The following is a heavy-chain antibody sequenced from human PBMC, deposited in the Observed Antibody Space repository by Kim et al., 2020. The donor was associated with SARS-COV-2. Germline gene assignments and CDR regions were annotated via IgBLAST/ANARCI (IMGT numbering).Heavy chain of an antibody. J-gene: IGHJ5*02. V-gene: IGHV3-21*01. Sequence: GGSLRLSCAASGFTFSTYSMSWLRQAPGKGLEWVASISTDSSIRYYADSLKGRFTISRDNSENSLYLQMNSLRAEDTAVYYCARDADGSGIWIIDAWGQGTQVTVSS. CDR3: ARDADGSGIWIIDA. D-gene: IGHD3-10*01. CDR2: ISTDSSIR. CDR1: GFTFSTYS.